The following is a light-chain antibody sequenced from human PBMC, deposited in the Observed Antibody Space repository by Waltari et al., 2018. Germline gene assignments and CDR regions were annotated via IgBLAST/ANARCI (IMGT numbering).Light chain of an antibody. CDR2: GVS. CDR3: QHYDNSPAWA. V-gene: IGKV3-20*01. J-gene: IGKJ1*01. Sequence: EIVLTQSPDTRSLSPGERATLSCRASQNLVTNSLAWYQQKPGQAPRLLIYGVSSRAAGIPERFTGSGSGPDFTLTISRVEPEDFAVYYCQHYDNSPAWAFGQGSRVEIK. CDR1: QNLVTNS.